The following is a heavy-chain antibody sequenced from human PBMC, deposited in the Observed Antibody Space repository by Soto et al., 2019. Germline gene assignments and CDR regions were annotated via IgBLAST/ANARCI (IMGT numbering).Heavy chain of an antibody. J-gene: IGHJ3*02. D-gene: IGHD4-4*01. CDR2: INPNSGGT. Sequence: ASVKVSCKASGYTFTGYYMHWVRQAPGQGLEWMGWINPNSGGTNYAQKFQGWVTMTRDTSISTAYMELSRLRSDDTAVYYCARPSTTVTATKWGAFDIWGQGTRVTVSS. CDR1: GYTFTGYY. CDR3: ARPSTTVTATKWGAFDI. V-gene: IGHV1-2*04.